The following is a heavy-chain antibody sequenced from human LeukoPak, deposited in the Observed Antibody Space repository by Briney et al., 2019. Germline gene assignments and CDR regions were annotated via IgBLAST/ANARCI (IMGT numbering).Heavy chain of an antibody. D-gene: IGHD3-3*01. Sequence: GRSLRLSCAASGFTFSSYAMHWVRQAPGKGLEWVAVISYDGSNKYYADSVKGRFTISRDNSKNTLYLQMNSLRAEDTAVYYYARTRSDFWSGYRPDQYYYYGMDVWGQGTTVTVSS. CDR3: ARTRSDFWSGYRPDQYYYYGMDV. V-gene: IGHV3-30-3*01. CDR2: ISYDGSNK. CDR1: GFTFSSYA. J-gene: IGHJ6*02.